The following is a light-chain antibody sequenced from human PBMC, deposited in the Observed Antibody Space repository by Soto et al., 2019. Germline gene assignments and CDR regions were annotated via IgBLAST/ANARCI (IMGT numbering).Light chain of an antibody. CDR2: LNSDGSH. Sequence: QLVLTQSPSASASLGASVKLTCTLSSGHSSYAIAWHQQQPEKGPRYLMKLNSDGSHSKGDGIPDRFSGSSSGAERYLTISGLQSEDEAEYYCQTWGTGIRVFGGGTKLTVL. J-gene: IGLJ3*02. CDR3: QTWGTGIRV. V-gene: IGLV4-69*01. CDR1: SGHSSYA.